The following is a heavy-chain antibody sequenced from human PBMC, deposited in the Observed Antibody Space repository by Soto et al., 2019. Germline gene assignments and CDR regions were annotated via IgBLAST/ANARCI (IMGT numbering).Heavy chain of an antibody. D-gene: IGHD6-13*01. CDR3: ATSRTFDY. V-gene: IGHV3-7*01. Sequence: GGSLRLSCFVSGFTFSSYWMNWVRQAPGKGLEWVANIKQDGSEKYYVDSAKGRFTISRDNAKNSLYLQMNSLSAEDTAIYYCATSRTFDYWGQGTLVTVSS. CDR2: IKQDGSEK. CDR1: GFTFSSYW. J-gene: IGHJ4*02.